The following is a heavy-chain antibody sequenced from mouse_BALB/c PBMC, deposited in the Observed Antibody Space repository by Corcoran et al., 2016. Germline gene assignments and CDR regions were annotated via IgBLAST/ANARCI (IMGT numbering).Heavy chain of an antibody. Sequence: EVQLQQSGAELVKPGASVKLSCTASGFNIKDTYVHWVKQRPEQGLEGIGRIDPANGNTKYDPKFQGKATITADTSSNTAYLQLSSLTSEDTAVYYCARWDWYFDVWGAGTTVTVSS. J-gene: IGHJ1*01. CDR2: IDPANGNT. CDR1: GFNIKDTY. CDR3: ARWDWYFDV. V-gene: IGHV14-3*02.